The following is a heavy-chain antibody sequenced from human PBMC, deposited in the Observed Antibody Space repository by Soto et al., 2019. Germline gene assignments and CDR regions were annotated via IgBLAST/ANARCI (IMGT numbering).Heavy chain of an antibody. D-gene: IGHD2-2*01. V-gene: IGHV4-31*03. CDR1: GVSRRSGWYY. CDR2: IYYSGNT. J-gene: IGHJ6*02. Sequence: PXEALSLPSTVSGVSRRSGWYYWSWIRQHPGKGLEWVVYIYYSGNTYYNPSLESRVTMSVDTSKNQFSLKVNSVNAADTAVYYCARYGPVVPPLDYNGMHVWGQGTTVTVS. CDR3: ARYGPVVPPLDYNGMHV.